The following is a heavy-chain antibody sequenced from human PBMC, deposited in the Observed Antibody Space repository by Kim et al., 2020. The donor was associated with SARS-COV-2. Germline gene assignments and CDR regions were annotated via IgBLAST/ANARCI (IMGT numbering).Heavy chain of an antibody. CDR2: ISDSGATT. J-gene: IGHJ4*02. CDR1: GFAFSTSG. D-gene: IGHD2-21*01. CDR3: AKDRIGARIGLNY. V-gene: IGHV3-23*01. Sequence: GGSLRLSCAASGFAFSTSGMTWVRQAPGQGLLWVSSISDSGATTFYAGSVKGRFTISRDNSQDTLYLQMSSLRVEDTATYYCAKDRIGARIGLNYWGQGT.